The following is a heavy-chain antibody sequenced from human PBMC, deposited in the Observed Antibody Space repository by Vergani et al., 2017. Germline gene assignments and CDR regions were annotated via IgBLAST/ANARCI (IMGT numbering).Heavy chain of an antibody. CDR3: ARGGLYSGSWATGYGMDV. V-gene: IGHV1-69*13. CDR2: IIPIFGTA. J-gene: IGHJ6*02. Sequence: QVQLVQSGAEVKKPGSSVKVSCKASGGTFSSYAISWVRQAPGQGLEWMGRIIPIFGTANYAQKFQGRVTITADESTSTAYMELSSLRSEDTAVYYCARGGLYSGSWATGYGMDVWGQGTMVTVSS. CDR1: GGTFSSYA. D-gene: IGHD1-26*01.